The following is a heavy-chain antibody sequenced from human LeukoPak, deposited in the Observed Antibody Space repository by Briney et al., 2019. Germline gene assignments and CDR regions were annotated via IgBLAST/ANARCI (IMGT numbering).Heavy chain of an antibody. Sequence: SETLSLTCAVYGGSFSGYYWSWIRQPPGKGLEWIGEINHSGSTNYNPSLKSRVTISVDTSKNQFSLKLSPVTAADTAVYYCARWARVTRPYFDYWGQGTLVTVSS. J-gene: IGHJ4*02. V-gene: IGHV4-34*01. D-gene: IGHD4-23*01. CDR1: GGSFSGYY. CDR3: ARWARVTRPYFDY. CDR2: INHSGST.